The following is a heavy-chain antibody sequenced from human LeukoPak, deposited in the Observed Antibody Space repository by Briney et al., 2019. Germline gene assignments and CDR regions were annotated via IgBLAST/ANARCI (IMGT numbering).Heavy chain of an antibody. CDR3: ARIRYYYGSGSYYNAYGMDV. CDR1: GGSFSDYY. CDR2: INHSGST. D-gene: IGHD3-10*01. J-gene: IGHJ6*02. V-gene: IGHV4-34*01. Sequence: SETLSLTCAVYGGSFSDYYWSWIRQPPGKGLEWIGEINHSGSTNYNPSLKSRVTISVDTSKNQFSLKLSSVTAADTAVYYCARIRYYYGSGSYYNAYGMDVWGQGTTVTVSS.